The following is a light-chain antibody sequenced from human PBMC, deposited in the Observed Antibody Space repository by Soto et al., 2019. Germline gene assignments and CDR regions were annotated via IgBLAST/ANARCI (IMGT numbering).Light chain of an antibody. Sequence: EIVLTQSPATLSLSPGERATLSCRTSQSVSSYFAWDQQKPGRAPRLFIYDASHRATGIPARFIGSGSGTNFTLTISSLEPEVFAVYYCQQRSNWTITFCQGTRLEI. J-gene: IGKJ5*01. CDR1: QSVSSY. CDR3: QQRSNWTIT. CDR2: DAS. V-gene: IGKV3-11*01.